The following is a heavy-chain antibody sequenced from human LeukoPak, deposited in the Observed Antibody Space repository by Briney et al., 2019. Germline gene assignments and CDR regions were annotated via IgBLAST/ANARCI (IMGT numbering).Heavy chain of an antibody. J-gene: IGHJ4*02. CDR1: GFPFSTYA. V-gene: IGHV3-23*01. Sequence: GGSLRLSCVVSGFPFSTYALNWVRQAPGRGLEWVSGISASGVSTYYTDSVKGRFTISRDNSKNTLYLQMNSLRAEDTAIYYCARGLNTYDSSGFYFLWGQGTLVTVSS. CDR3: ARGLNTYDSSGFYFL. D-gene: IGHD3-22*01. CDR2: ISASGVST.